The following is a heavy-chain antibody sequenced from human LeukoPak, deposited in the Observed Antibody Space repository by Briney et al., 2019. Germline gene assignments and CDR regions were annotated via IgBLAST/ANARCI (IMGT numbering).Heavy chain of an antibody. V-gene: IGHV4-39*01. CDR1: GGSISSSSYY. CDR3: ARRHSSSWYYYYYYGMDV. CDR2: IYYSGST. Sequence: SETLSLTCTVSGGSISSSSYYWGWIRQPPGKGLEWIGSIYYSGSTYYNPSLKGRVTISVDTSKNQFSLKLSSVTAADTAVYYCARRHSSSWYYYYYYGMDVWGQGTTVTVSS. J-gene: IGHJ6*02. D-gene: IGHD6-13*01.